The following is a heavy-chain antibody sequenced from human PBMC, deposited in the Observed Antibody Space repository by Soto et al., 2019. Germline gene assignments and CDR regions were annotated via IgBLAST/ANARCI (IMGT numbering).Heavy chain of an antibody. J-gene: IGHJ4*02. D-gene: IGHD2-21*02. CDR2: ISVSVGST. V-gene: IGHV3-23*01. CDR3: AKRDVPHSTSNAYFYDH. Sequence: EVQLLQSGGGLVQPGGSLTLSCRVSGFPFAPSTMSWVRQAPGKGLEWVSTISVSVGSTYSADSVQGRFTVSSDISDNTLFLRMTSLTADDTAVYFCAKRDVPHSTSNAYFYDHWGRGVLVTVSS. CDR1: GFPFAPST.